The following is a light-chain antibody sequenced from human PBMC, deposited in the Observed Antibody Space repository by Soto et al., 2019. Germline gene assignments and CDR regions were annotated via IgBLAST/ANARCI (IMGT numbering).Light chain of an antibody. J-gene: IGLJ1*01. CDR3: SSFSSSSTPYV. CDR2: DIN. CDR1: SSDVGNYIF. Sequence: QSVLTQPASVSGSPGQSITISCTGTSSDVGNYIFVSWYRQHPGKAPKLMIYDINNRPSGVSNRFSGSKSGNTASLTISGLQPEDEADYYCSSFSSSSTPYVFGTGTKVTVL. V-gene: IGLV2-14*01.